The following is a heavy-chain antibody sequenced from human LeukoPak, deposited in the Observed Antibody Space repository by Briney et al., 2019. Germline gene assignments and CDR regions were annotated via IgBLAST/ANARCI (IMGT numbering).Heavy chain of an antibody. CDR3: AKVPSPSTSGWFDP. V-gene: IGHV3-23*01. CDR2: ISGSGGST. Sequence: PGGSLRLSCAASGFTFSHYNMNWVRQAPGKGLEWVSAISGSGGSTYYADSVKGRFTISRDNSKNTLYLQMNSLRAEDTAVYYCAKVPSPSTSGWFDPWGQGTLVTVSS. J-gene: IGHJ5*02. CDR1: GFTFSHYN. D-gene: IGHD2-2*01.